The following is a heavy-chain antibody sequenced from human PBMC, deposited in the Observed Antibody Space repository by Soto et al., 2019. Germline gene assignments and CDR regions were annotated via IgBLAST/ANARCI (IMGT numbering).Heavy chain of an antibody. V-gene: IGHV1-8*01. D-gene: IGHD2-2*01. CDR2: MNPNSGNT. Sequence: QVQLVQSGAEVKKPGASVKVSCKASEYTFTSYDINWVRQATGQGLEWMGWMNPNSGNTGYAQKFQGRVTMTRNTSISTAYMELSSLRSEDTAVYYCAGASHQRPDRPFDYWGQGTLVTVSS. J-gene: IGHJ4*02. CDR3: AGASHQRPDRPFDY. CDR1: EYTFTSYD.